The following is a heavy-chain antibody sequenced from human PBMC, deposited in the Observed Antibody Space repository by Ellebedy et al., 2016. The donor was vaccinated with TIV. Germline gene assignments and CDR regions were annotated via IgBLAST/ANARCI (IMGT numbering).Heavy chain of an antibody. J-gene: IGHJ6*02. V-gene: IGHV4-34*01. CDR1: GGSFSGYY. Sequence: SETLSLTXAVYGGSFSGYYWTWIRQPPGKGLEWIGEISHSGGTNYNPSLKSRVTISVDTSKNQFSLKLRSVTAADTAVYYCARTWFGQFPPPSYGMDVWGQGTTVTVSS. CDR3: ARTWFGQFPPPSYGMDV. D-gene: IGHD3-10*01. CDR2: ISHSGGT.